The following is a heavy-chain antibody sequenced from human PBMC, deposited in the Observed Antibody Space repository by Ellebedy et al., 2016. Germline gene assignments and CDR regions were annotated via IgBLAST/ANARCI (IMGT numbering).Heavy chain of an antibody. CDR3: AREVFGYGMDV. CDR1: GGSISSGDYY. J-gene: IGHJ6*02. D-gene: IGHD1-14*01. V-gene: IGHV4-30-4*01. Sequence: SETLSLTXTVSGGSISSGDYYWSWIRQPPGKGLEWIGYIYYSGSTYYNPSLKSRVTISVDTSKNQFSLKLSSVTAADTAVYYCAREVFGYGMDVWGQGTTVTVSS. CDR2: IYYSGST.